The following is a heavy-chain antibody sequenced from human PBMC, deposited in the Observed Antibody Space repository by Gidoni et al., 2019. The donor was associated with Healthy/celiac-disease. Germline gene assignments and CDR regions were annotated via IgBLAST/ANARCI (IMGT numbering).Heavy chain of an antibody. CDR3: ARRRRSSKPTGWFDP. D-gene: IGHD6-6*01. CDR1: GGSISSSSYY. V-gene: IGHV4-39*07. Sequence: QLQLQESGPGLVKPSETLSLTCTVSGGSISSSSYYWGWIRQPPGKGLEWIGSIYYSGSTYYNPSLKSRVTISVDTSKNQFSLKLSSVTAADTAVYYCARRRRSSKPTGWFDPWGQGTLVTVSS. J-gene: IGHJ5*02. CDR2: IYYSGST.